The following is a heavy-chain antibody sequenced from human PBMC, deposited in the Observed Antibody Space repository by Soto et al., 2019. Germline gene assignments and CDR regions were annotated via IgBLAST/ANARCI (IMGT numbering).Heavy chain of an antibody. D-gene: IGHD6-19*01. Sequence: LRLSCAVSGFTFTNYGFNWFRQAPGKGLEWVSSVSKSDYTYYSDSVKGRFTISRDNTKNSVSLQMNNLRAEDTAVYYCTREDSIIIPAVADFWGQGTLVTVSS. CDR2: VSKSDYT. CDR1: GFTFTNYG. CDR3: TREDSIIIPAVADF. J-gene: IGHJ4*02. V-gene: IGHV3-21*01.